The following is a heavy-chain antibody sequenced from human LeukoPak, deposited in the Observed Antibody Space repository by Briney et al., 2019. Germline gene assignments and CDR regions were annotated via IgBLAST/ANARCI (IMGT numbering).Heavy chain of an antibody. CDR3: ASAGYSSSWYSRGAFDI. CDR2: MNPNSGNT. Sequence: ASVKVSCKASGYTFTSYDINWVRQATGQGLEWMGWMNPNSGNTGYAQKFQGRVTMTRNTSISTAYMELSSLRSEDTAVYYCASAGYSSSWYSRGAFDIWGQGTMVTVSS. J-gene: IGHJ3*02. V-gene: IGHV1-8*01. CDR1: GYTFTSYD. D-gene: IGHD6-13*01.